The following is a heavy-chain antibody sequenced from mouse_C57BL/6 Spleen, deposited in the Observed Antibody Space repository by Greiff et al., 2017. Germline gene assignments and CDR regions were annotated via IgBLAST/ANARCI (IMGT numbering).Heavy chain of an antibody. Sequence: QVQLQQPGTELVKPGASVKLSCKASGYTFTSYWMHWVKQRPGQGLEWIGNINPSNGGTNYNEKFKSKATLTVAKSSSTAYMQLSSLTSEDAAVDCCARESYYDYDGFAYGGQGTLVTVSA. D-gene: IGHD2-4*01. CDR2: INPSNGGT. J-gene: IGHJ3*01. CDR1: GYTFTSYW. CDR3: ARESYYDYDGFAY. V-gene: IGHV1-53*01.